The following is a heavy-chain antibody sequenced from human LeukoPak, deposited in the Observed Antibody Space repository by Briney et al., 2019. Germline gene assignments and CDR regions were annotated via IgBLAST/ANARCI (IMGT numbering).Heavy chain of an antibody. D-gene: IGHD6-13*01. J-gene: IGHJ4*02. Sequence: PGGTLRLSCAASGFTFSSYGMSWVRQAPGKGLEWVSSIGSSSSYIYYADSVKGRFTISRDNAKNSLYLQMNSLRAEDTAVYYCARGETAGHFGYWGQGTLVTVSS. V-gene: IGHV3-21*01. CDR2: IGSSSSYI. CDR1: GFTFSSYG. CDR3: ARGETAGHFGY.